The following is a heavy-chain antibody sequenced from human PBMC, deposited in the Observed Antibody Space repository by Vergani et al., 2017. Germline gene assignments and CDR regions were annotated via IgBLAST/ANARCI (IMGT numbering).Heavy chain of an antibody. Sequence: EVQLVESGGGLVKPGGSLRLSCAASGFTFSSYSMNWVRQAPGKGREWVSSISSSSSYIYYADSVKGRFTISRDIAKNSLYLQMNSLRAKDTAEYYCARDREELENGMDVWGQGTTVTVSS. CDR3: ARDREELENGMDV. CDR2: ISSSSSYI. V-gene: IGHV3-21*01. J-gene: IGHJ6*02. D-gene: IGHD1-26*01. CDR1: GFTFSSYS.